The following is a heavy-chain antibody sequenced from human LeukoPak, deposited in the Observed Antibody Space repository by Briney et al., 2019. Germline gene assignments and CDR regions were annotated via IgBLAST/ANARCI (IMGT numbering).Heavy chain of an antibody. CDR3: VKNGARSGWYAEFAS. D-gene: IGHD6-19*01. Sequence: GGSLRLSCAASGFTFRDEAMSWVRQAPGKGLDWVSSISGAAGGIYYTDSVRGRFTISRDNSKNTLYLQMNSLGVGDTAVYYCVKNGARSGWYAEFASWGQGTLVTVSS. CDR1: GFTFRDEA. CDR2: ISGAAGGI. J-gene: IGHJ5*02. V-gene: IGHV3-23*01.